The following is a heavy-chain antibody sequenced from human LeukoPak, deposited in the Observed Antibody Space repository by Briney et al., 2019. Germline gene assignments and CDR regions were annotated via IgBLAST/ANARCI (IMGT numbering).Heavy chain of an antibody. J-gene: IGHJ3*02. V-gene: IGHV1-2*02. CDR3: ARYKRSPGRYCSSTSWPEGVFDM. CDR1: GYTFTCYY. D-gene: IGHD2-2*01. CDR2: INPNSGGT. Sequence: ASVKVSCKASGYTFTCYYMHWVRQAPGQGLEWMGWINPNSGGTNYAQKFQGRVTMTTDTSISTAYMDLSRLRSDYTAVYYCARYKRSPGRYCSSTSWPEGVFDMWGRGTMLSVFS.